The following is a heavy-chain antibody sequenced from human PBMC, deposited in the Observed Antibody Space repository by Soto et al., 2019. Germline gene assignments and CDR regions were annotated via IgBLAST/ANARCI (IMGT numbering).Heavy chain of an antibody. D-gene: IGHD3-10*01. J-gene: IGHJ3*02. Sequence: QVQLVQSGAEVKKPGASVKVSCKASGYTFISYAMYWVRQAPGQRLEWMGWINAGNGNTKYSQKFQGRVTITRDTSASTAYMELRSLRSEDTALYYCARDLGGMDIWGQGTMVTVSS. CDR2: INAGNGNT. CDR1: GYTFISYA. CDR3: ARDLGGMDI. V-gene: IGHV1-3*01.